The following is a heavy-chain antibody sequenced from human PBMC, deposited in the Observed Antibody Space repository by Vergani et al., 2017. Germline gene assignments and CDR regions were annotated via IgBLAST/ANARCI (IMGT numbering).Heavy chain of an antibody. CDR3: ARIFLGPTQQLNDY. J-gene: IGHJ4*02. D-gene: IGHD2-15*01. Sequence: QVTLKESGPVLVKPTETLTLTCTVSGFSLSNARMGVSWIRQPPGKALEWLAHIFSNDEKSYSTSLKSRLTISKDTSKSQVVLTMTNIDPVDTATYYCARIFLGPTQQLNDYWGQGTLVTVSS. V-gene: IGHV2-26*01. CDR1: GFSLSNARMG. CDR2: IFSNDEK.